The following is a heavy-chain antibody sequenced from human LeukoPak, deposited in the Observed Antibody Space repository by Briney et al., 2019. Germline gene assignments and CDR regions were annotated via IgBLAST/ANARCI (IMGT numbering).Heavy chain of an antibody. Sequence: KPAETLSLTCGVFGASISSENWWNWVRQPPGKGLEWIGETYHAGHINYNPSFKSPVTISMDKSKNRLYLKVTSVTAADTAVYYCARGGGYYFDYWGQGILVAVSS. CDR3: ARGGGYYFDY. J-gene: IGHJ4*02. CDR1: GASISSENW. V-gene: IGHV4-4*02. CDR2: TYHAGHI. D-gene: IGHD5-12*01.